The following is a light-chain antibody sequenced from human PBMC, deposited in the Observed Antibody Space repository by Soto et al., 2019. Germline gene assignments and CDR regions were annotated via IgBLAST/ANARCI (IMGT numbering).Light chain of an antibody. Sequence: EIVLTQSPATLSLSPGERATLSCMASQRVSSYLAWYQQKPGQAPRRLIYDPSNRATGIPARFSVSGSGTDFTLTISSLEPEDFAIYYCQQRSNWPQVTFGGGNKVAIQ. J-gene: IGKJ4*01. CDR1: QRVSSY. CDR3: QQRSNWPQVT. CDR2: DPS. V-gene: IGKV3-11*01.